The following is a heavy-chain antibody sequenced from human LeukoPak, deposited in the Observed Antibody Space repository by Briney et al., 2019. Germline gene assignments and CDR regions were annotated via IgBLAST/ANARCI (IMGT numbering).Heavy chain of an antibody. D-gene: IGHD5-12*01. J-gene: IGHJ5*02. CDR2: IIPIFGTA. Sequence: ASVKVSCKASGGTFSSYAISWVRQAPGQGLEWMGGIIPIFGTANYAQKFQGTVTITADESTSTAYMELSSLRSEDTAVYYCAREAGYSGYGGHWFDPWGQGTLVTVSS. CDR3: AREAGYSGYGGHWFDP. CDR1: GGTFSSYA. V-gene: IGHV1-69*13.